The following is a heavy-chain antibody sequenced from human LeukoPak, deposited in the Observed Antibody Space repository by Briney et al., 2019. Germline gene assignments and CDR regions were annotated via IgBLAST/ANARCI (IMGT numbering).Heavy chain of an antibody. D-gene: IGHD2-15*01. Sequence: SETLSLTCTVSGGSISSYYWSWIRQPPGKGLEWIGYIYYSGNTNYNPSLKSRVTISVDTSKNQFSLKLSSVTAADTAVYYCARARGYCSGGSCYLDYWGQGTLVTVSS. V-gene: IGHV4-59*01. J-gene: IGHJ4*02. CDR1: GGSISSYY. CDR2: IYYSGNT. CDR3: ARARGYCSGGSCYLDY.